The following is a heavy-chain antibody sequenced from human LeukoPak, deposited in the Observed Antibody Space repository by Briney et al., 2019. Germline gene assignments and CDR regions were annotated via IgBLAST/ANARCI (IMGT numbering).Heavy chain of an antibody. J-gene: IGHJ6*04. CDR1: GGSFSGYY. D-gene: IGHD2-15*01. CDR2: LNHSGST. Sequence: SETLSLTCAVYGGSFSGYYWSWIRQPPGKGLEWIGELNHSGSTNYNPSLKSRVTISVDTSKNQFSLKLSSVTAADTAVYYCATGNGLPDPYYYYGMDVWGKGTTVSVSS. CDR3: ATGNGLPDPYYYYGMDV. V-gene: IGHV4-34*01.